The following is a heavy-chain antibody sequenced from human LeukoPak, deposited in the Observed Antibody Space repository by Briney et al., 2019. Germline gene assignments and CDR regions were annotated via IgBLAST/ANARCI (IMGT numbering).Heavy chain of an antibody. CDR2: IKRDGSEK. J-gene: IGHJ3*02. CDR3: ASLQNGSGSYYPDAFDI. V-gene: IGHV3-7*01. CDR1: GFTLSSYW. D-gene: IGHD3-10*01. Sequence: GGSLRLSCAASGFTLSSYWMSWVRQAPGKGLEWVANIKRDGSEKYYVDSVKGRFTISRDNAKNSLYLQMNSLRAEDTAVYYCASLQNGSGSYYPDAFDIWGQGTMVTVSS.